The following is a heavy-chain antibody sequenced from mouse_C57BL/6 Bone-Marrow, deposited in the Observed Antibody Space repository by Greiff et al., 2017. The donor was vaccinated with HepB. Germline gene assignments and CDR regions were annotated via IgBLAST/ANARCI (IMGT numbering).Heavy chain of an antibody. D-gene: IGHD1-1*01. CDR3: ARGFITTVVARYFDV. J-gene: IGHJ1*03. CDR1: GYTFTDHT. V-gene: IGHV1-78*01. Sequence: VKLVESDAELVKPGASVKISCKVSGYTFTDHTIHWMKQRPEQGLEWIGYIYPRDGSTKYNEKFKGKATLTADKSSSTAYMQLNSLTSEDSAVYFCARGFITTVVARYFDVWGTGTTVTVSS. CDR2: IYPRDGST.